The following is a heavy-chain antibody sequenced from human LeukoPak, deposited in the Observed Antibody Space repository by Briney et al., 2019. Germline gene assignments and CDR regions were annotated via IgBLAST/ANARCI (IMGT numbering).Heavy chain of an antibody. J-gene: IGHJ6*03. D-gene: IGHD2-2*01. V-gene: IGHV1-8*02. CDR2: MNPNSGNT. CDR1: GYTFTCYY. Sequence: ASVKVSCKASGYTFTCYYMHWVRQATGQGLEWMGWMNPNSGNTGYAQKFQGRVTMTRNTSISTAYMELSSLRSEDTAVYYCARGSRTTRRPAALYYYMDVWGKGTMVTVSS. CDR3: ARGSRTTRRPAALYYYMDV.